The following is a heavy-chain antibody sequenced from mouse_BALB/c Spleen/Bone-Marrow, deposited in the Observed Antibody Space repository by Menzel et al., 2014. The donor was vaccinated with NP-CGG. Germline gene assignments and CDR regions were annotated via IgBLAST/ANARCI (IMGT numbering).Heavy chain of an antibody. CDR1: GFTFSSFG. CDR2: ISSGSSTI. V-gene: IGHV5-17*02. Sequence: EVMLVESGGGLVQPGGSRKLSCAASGFTFSSFGMHWVRQAPEKGLEWVAYISSGSSTIYYADTVKGRFTISTDNPKNTLFLQMSSLRSEDTAMYYCTRKGALITHYYAMDYWGQGTSVTVSS. CDR3: TRKGALITHYYAMDY. J-gene: IGHJ4*01. D-gene: IGHD2-4*01.